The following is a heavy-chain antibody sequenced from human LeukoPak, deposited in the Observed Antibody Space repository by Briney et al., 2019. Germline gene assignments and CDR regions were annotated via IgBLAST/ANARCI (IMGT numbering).Heavy chain of an antibody. CDR1: GFTFSSYS. V-gene: IGHV3-21*01. D-gene: IGHD6-13*01. CDR2: ISSSSSYI. J-gene: IGHJ3*02. CDR3: AREMIAAGHAFDI. Sequence: GGSLRLSCAASGFTFSSYSMNWVRQAPGKGLEWVSSISSSSSYIYYADSVKGRFTISRDNSKNTLYLQMNSLRAEDTAVYYCAREMIAAGHAFDIWGQGTMVTVSS.